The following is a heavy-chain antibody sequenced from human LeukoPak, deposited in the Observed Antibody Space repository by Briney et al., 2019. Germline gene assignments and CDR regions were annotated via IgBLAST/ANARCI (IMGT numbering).Heavy chain of an antibody. D-gene: IGHD2-2*01. J-gene: IGHJ6*02. CDR1: GYTFTSYG. CDR2: IIPILGIA. V-gene: IGHV1-69*04. CDR3: AVVVVPAAITYYYYYGMDV. Sequence: SVKVSCKASGYTFTSYGISWVRQAPGQGLEWMGRIIPILGIANYAQKFQGRVTITADKSTSTAYMELSSLRSEDTAVYYCAVVVVPAAITYYYYYGMDVWGQGTTVTVSS.